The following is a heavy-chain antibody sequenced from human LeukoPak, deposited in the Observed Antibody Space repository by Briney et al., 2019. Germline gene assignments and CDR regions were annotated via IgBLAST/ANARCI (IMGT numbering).Heavy chain of an antibody. CDR2: IIPIFGTA. CDR1: GGTFSSYA. Sequence: SVKVSCKASGGTFSSYAISWVRQAPGQGLEWIGGIIPIFGTANYAQKFQGRVTITADESTSTAYMELSSLRSEDMAVYYCARGKVRDPPHYYYYMDVWGKGTTVTVSS. V-gene: IGHV1-69*13. J-gene: IGHJ6*03. D-gene: IGHD3-10*01. CDR3: ARGKVRDPPHYYYYMDV.